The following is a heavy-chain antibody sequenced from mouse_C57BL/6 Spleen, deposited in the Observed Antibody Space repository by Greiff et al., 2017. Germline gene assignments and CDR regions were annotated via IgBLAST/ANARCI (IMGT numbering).Heavy chain of an antibody. CDR1: GYAFSSSW. J-gene: IGHJ3*01. V-gene: IGHV1-82*01. Sequence: QVQLQQSGPELVKPGASVKISCKASGYAFSSSWMNWVKQRPGKGLEWIGRIYPGDGDTNYNGKFKGKATLTADKSSSTAYMQLSSLTSEDSAVYFCARGGYGGSYGGFAYWGQGTLVTVSA. D-gene: IGHD1-1*01. CDR2: IYPGDGDT. CDR3: ARGGYGGSYGGFAY.